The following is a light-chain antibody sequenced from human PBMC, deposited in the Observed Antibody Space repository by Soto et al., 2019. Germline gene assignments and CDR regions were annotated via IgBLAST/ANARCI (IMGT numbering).Light chain of an antibody. Sequence: QSALTQPASVSGSPGQSITLSCTGTSSDVGGYNYVSWYQQHPGKAPKLMIYDVSNRPSGVSNRFSGSKSGNTASLTISGLQAEDEADYCCSSYTSSSTVIFGGGTKLTVL. CDR2: DVS. CDR3: SSYTSSSTVI. CDR1: SSDVGGYNY. V-gene: IGLV2-14*01. J-gene: IGLJ2*01.